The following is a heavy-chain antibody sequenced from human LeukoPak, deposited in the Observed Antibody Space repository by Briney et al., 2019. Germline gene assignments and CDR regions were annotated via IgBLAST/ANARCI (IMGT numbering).Heavy chain of an antibody. CDR3: AMAVIGSGWTLDY. D-gene: IGHD6-19*01. CDR2: ISGSGGRT. CDR1: GFTFISYA. Sequence: GGSLRLSCAASGFTFISYAMSWVRQAPGKGLEWVSSISGSGGRTSYADSVQGRFTISRDNSRNILYLELNSLRAEDAAVYFCAMAVIGSGWTLDYWGQGTLVTVS. V-gene: IGHV3-23*01. J-gene: IGHJ4*02.